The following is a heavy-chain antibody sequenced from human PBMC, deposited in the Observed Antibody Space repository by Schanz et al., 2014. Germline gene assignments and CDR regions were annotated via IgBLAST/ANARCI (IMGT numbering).Heavy chain of an antibody. J-gene: IGHJ4*02. V-gene: IGHV3-30*14. Sequence: QVQLLQFGGGVVQPGRSLRLSCAASGFTFSSYAMHWVRQVPGKGLEWVAVISYDGRNKYYADSVRGRFTISRDRFQNTLYLRMSSLRAEDTAVYYCARPRFDYGEVDFWGQGTLVTVSS. CDR1: GFTFSSYA. CDR2: ISYDGRNK. CDR3: ARPRFDYGEVDF. D-gene: IGHD4-17*01.